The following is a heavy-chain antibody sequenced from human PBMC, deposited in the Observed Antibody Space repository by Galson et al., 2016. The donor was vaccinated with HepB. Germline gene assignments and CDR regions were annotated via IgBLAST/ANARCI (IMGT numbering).Heavy chain of an antibody. CDR3: AKMDEGTSKRNIDN. Sequence: SLRLSCAVSGFTFTTSSMSWVRQAPGKGLEWVSGISQDGLSRYYADSVKGCFTISRDNPKNTLHQQMNSLRAEDTAVYSCAKMDEGTSKRNIDNWGQGTMVTVST. CDR1: GFTFTTSS. D-gene: IGHD2-2*03. CDR2: ISQDGLSR. V-gene: IGHV3-23*01. J-gene: IGHJ4*02.